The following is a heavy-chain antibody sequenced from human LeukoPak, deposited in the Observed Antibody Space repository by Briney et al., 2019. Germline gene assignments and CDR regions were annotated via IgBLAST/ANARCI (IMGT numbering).Heavy chain of an antibody. V-gene: IGHV1-2*02. CDR1: GYTFTGYY. D-gene: IGHD3-10*01. J-gene: IGHJ5*02. CDR2: INPNSGGT. CDR3: ARSGITMVRGANNWFDP. Sequence: ASVKVSCKASGYTFTGYYMHWVRQAPGQGLEWMGWINPNSGGTNYAQKFQGRVTMARDTSISTAYMELSRLRSDDTAVYYCARSGITMVRGANNWFDPWGQGTLVTVSS.